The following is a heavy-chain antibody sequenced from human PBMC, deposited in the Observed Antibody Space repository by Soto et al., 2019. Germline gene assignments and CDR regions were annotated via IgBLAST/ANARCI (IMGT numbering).Heavy chain of an antibody. D-gene: IGHD1-1*01. CDR3: ARDSDGYNWRGLFVY. CDR2: ISSSSSTI. J-gene: IGHJ4*02. V-gene: IGHV3-21*06. Sequence: GGSLRLSCAASGFSFSYYSVNWVRQAPGKGLEWVAYISSSSSTIHYGDSVKGRVTISRDNAKNSLYLQMNSLRAEDTAVYYCARDSDGYNWRGLFVYWGLGTLVTVSS. CDR1: GFSFSYYS.